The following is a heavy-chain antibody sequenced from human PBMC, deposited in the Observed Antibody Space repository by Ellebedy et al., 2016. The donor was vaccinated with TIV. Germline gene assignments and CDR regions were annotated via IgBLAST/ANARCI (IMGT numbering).Heavy chain of an antibody. J-gene: IGHJ4*02. CDR3: ARDRAATVTTLFLDY. D-gene: IGHD4-17*01. CDR2: IWYAGTNK. V-gene: IGHV3-33*01. Sequence: GESLKISCAASGFTFSSYGMHWVRQSPGKGLEWVAVIWYAGTNKYYADSVKGRFTISRDNSINTMYLQMNSLRVEDTAVYYCARDRAATVTTLFLDYWGQGTLVTVSS. CDR1: GFTFSSYG.